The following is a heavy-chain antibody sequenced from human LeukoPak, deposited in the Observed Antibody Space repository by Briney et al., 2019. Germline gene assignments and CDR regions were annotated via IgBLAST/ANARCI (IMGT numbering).Heavy chain of an antibody. V-gene: IGHV4-34*08. Sequence: GALRLSCAASGFTFSDYYWSWIRQPPGKGLEWIGEINHSGSTNYNPSLKSRVTISVDTSKNQFSLKLSSVTAADTAVYYCAMPDLTYCGGDCYSSPAFDIWGQGTMVTVSS. CDR1: GFTFSDYY. CDR3: AMPDLTYCGGDCYSSPAFDI. D-gene: IGHD2-21*02. J-gene: IGHJ3*02. CDR2: INHSGST.